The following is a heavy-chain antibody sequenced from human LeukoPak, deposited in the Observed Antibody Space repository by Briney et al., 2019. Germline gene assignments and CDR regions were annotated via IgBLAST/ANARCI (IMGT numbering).Heavy chain of an antibody. CDR2: IYHSGST. D-gene: IGHD5-18*01. J-gene: IGHJ4*02. V-gene: IGHV4-59*08. Sequence: PSETLSLTCTVSGGSINSNYWSWIRQSPGKGLEWIGYIYHSGSTNYNPSLKSRVTISVDTSKNQFSLKLSSVTAADTAVYYCARVWGYTYGYFDYWGQGTLVTVSS. CDR1: GGSINSNY. CDR3: ARVWGYTYGYFDY.